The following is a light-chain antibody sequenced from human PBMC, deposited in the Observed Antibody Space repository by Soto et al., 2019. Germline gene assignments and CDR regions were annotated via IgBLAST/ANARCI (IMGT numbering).Light chain of an antibody. V-gene: IGKV1-5*01. CDR1: QSISSW. J-gene: IGKJ1*01. CDR2: DAS. CDR3: QQYENYWT. Sequence: DIQLTQSPSTLSATAGDRVTITCRASQSISSWLAWYQHKPGKAPKLLIYDASNLDSGVPSRFSGSGSGTEFSLTISNLKPDDCATYYCQQYENYWTVGQGTQVAI.